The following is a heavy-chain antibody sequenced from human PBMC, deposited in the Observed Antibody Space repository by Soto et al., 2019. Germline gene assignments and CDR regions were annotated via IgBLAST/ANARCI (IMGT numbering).Heavy chain of an antibody. Sequence: QVQLVQSGAEVKKPGASVKVSCKASGYIFTNYYIHWVRQAPGQGLGWMAIINPLPTSGSTNYAQKFQGRVTVTRDTSTSTVYLELSSLRSDDTAVYYCARDLAAAAYWGQGTLVTVSS. CDR1: GYIFTNYY. J-gene: IGHJ4*02. V-gene: IGHV1-46*01. CDR2: INPLPTSGST. CDR3: ARDLAAAAY. D-gene: IGHD6-13*01.